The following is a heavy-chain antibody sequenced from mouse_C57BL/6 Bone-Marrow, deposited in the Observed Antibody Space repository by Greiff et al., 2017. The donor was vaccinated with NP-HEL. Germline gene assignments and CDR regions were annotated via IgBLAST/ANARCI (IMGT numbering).Heavy chain of an antibody. D-gene: IGHD4-1*01. CDR2: IDPSDSYT. CDR1: GYTFTSYW. V-gene: IGHV1-69*01. J-gene: IGHJ3*01. CDR3: ARSPSLGRRFAY. Sequence: VQLQQPGAELVMPGASVKLSCKASGYTFTSYWMHWVKQRPGQGLEWIGEIDPSDSYTNYNQKFKGKSTLTVDKSSSTAYMQLSSLTSEDSAVYYCARSPSLGRRFAYWGQGTLVTVSA.